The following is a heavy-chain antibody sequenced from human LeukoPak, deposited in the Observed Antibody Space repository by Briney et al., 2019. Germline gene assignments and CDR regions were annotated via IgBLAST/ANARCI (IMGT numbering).Heavy chain of an antibody. Sequence: SETLSLTCTVSGGSISSGSYYWSWIRQPAGKGLEWIGRIYTSGSTDYNPSLKSRVTISVDTSKKQFSLKLRSVTAADTAVYYCAGDLGSQMTTISDWFDPWGQGTLVTVSS. V-gene: IGHV4-61*02. CDR2: IYTSGST. J-gene: IGHJ5*02. CDR3: AGDLGSQMTTISDWFDP. D-gene: IGHD1-1*01. CDR1: GGSISSGSYY.